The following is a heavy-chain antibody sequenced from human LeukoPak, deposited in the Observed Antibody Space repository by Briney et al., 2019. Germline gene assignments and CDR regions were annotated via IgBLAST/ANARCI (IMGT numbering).Heavy chain of an antibody. V-gene: IGHV4-31*11. CDR1: GGSISSGGNY. D-gene: IGHD6-19*01. Sequence: QTLTLTCAVSGGSISSGGNYWSWIPQRPGKGLEWIGHSYYCESTSYNPPLKSPVTISIDTSKDQFSLKLSYATAADTAVYYCARRSGWYSSYYYMDVWGKGTTVTVSS. CDR2: SYYCEST. J-gene: IGHJ6*03. CDR3: ARRSGWYSSYYYMDV.